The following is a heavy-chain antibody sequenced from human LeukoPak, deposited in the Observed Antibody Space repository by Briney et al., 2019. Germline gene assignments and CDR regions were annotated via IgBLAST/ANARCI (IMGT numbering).Heavy chain of an antibody. Sequence: PSETLSLTCTVSGGSISSYYWSWIRQPPGKGLEWIGYIYYSGSTNYNPSLKSRVTISVDTSKNQFSLKLSSVTAADTAVYYCAREGGWTRGRKNGFDYWGQGTLVAVSS. CDR2: IYYSGST. V-gene: IGHV4-59*01. CDR3: AREGGWTRGRKNGFDY. J-gene: IGHJ4*02. CDR1: GGSISSYY. D-gene: IGHD6-19*01.